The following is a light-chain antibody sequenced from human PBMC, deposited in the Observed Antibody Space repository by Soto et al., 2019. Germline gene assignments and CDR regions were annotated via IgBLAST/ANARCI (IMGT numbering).Light chain of an antibody. CDR1: QSVSASF. Sequence: EIVLTQSPGNLSLSPGERATLSCRASQSVSASFLAWYQQKPGQAPRLLIYGASSRATGIPDRFSGSGSGTDFTLTISRLEPEDAAVYYCQQRGTFGQGTKLGSN. J-gene: IGKJ2*02. CDR3: QQRGT. CDR2: GAS. V-gene: IGKV3-20*01.